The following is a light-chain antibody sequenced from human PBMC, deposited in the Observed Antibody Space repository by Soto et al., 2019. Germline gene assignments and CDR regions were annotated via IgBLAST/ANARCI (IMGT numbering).Light chain of an antibody. J-gene: IGKJ1*01. CDR2: DAS. CDR1: QSVSSY. CDR3: QQRSNCPPWP. V-gene: IGKV3-11*01. Sequence: EIVLTQYTAPLSLSPGERATLSCRSSQSVSSYLAWYQQKPGQAPRLLIYDASNRATGIPARFSGSGSGTDFTLTISSLEPEDFAVYYCQQRSNCPPWPVGQVTKVDIK.